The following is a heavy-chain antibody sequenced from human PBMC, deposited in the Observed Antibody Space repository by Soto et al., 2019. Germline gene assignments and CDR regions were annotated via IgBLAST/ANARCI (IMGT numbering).Heavy chain of an antibody. Sequence: SETLSLTCTVSGASVYRGSAYWNWIRQPPGKGLEWIGYIYNSGGTTYNPSLESRVTISIDTSKNQFSLKLTSVTAADTAVYYCAREIRGDLSLDYWGQGTLVTVSS. CDR3: AREIRGDLSLDY. CDR1: GASVYRGSAY. D-gene: IGHD3-10*01. CDR2: IYNSGGT. J-gene: IGHJ4*02. V-gene: IGHV4-61*01.